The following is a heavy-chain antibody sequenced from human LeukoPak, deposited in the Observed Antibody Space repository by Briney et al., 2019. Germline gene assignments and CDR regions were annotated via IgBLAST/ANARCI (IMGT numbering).Heavy chain of an antibody. J-gene: IGHJ4*02. CDR2: IKSKTDGGTT. CDR1: GFTFSNAW. CDR3: TTDYYGSGVDY. Sequence: PGGSLSLSCAASGFTFSNAWMSWVRQAPGKGLEWVGRIKSKTDGGTTDYAAPVKGRFTISRDDSKNTLYLQMNSLKTEDTAVYYCTTDYYGSGVDYWGQGTLVTVSS. D-gene: IGHD3-10*01. V-gene: IGHV3-15*01.